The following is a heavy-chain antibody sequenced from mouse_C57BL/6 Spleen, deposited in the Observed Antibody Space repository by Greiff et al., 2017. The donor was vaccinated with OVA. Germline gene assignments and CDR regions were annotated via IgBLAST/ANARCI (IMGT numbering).Heavy chain of an antibody. V-gene: IGHV1-22*01. CDR1: GYTFTDYN. D-gene: IGHD1-1*01. J-gene: IGHJ3*01. Sequence: EVKLQESGPELVKPGASVKMSCKASGYTFTDYNMHWVKQSHGKSLEWIGYINPNNGGTSYNQKFKGKATLTVNKSSSTAYMELRSLTSEDSAVYYCARGGYYGSSHFAYWGQGTLVTVSA. CDR3: ARGGYYGSSHFAY. CDR2: INPNNGGT.